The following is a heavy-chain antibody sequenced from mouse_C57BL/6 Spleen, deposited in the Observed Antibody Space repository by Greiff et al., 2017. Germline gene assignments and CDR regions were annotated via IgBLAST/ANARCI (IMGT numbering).Heavy chain of an antibody. CDR2: IDPEDGDT. CDR1: GFNIKDYY. D-gene: IGHD1-1*01. Sequence: VQLQQSGAELVRPGASVKLSCTASGFNIKDYYMHWVKQRPEQGLEWIGRIDPEDGDTEYAPKFQGKATMTADTSSNTAYLQLSSLTSEDAAVYYCTTPHYYGSSHYFDYWGQGTTRTVSS. CDR3: TTPHYYGSSHYFDY. V-gene: IGHV14-1*01. J-gene: IGHJ2*01.